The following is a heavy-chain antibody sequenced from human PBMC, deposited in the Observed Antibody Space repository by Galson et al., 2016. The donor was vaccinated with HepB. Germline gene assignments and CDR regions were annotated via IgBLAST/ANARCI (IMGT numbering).Heavy chain of an antibody. Sequence: PALVKPTQTLTLTCTFSGFSLSTTGVTVGWIRQPPGKALEWLALISWDDDKRYSPSLNNRLTITKDTSKNQVVLTMTDMEPVDTATYYCAHRGRHSLVLTYFDSWGQGTLVTVSS. CDR3: AHRGRHSLVLTYFDS. CDR1: GFSLSTTGVT. D-gene: IGHD1-7*01. J-gene: IGHJ4*02. V-gene: IGHV2-5*02. CDR2: ISWDDDK.